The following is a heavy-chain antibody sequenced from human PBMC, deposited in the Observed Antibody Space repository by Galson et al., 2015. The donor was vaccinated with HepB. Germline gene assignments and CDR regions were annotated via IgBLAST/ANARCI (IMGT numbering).Heavy chain of an antibody. CDR2: IGISGTT. Sequence: SLRLSCAASGFILSTYDMHWVRQRTGDGLEWVSGIGISGTTYYPGSVKGRFTVSRENAKNSLYLQMNNLGAGDTAVYYCVREVSMIRGQVMDGMDVWGQGTTVTVSS. D-gene: IGHD3-10*01. CDR1: GFILSTYD. CDR3: VREVSMIRGQVMDGMDV. J-gene: IGHJ6*02. V-gene: IGHV3-13*04.